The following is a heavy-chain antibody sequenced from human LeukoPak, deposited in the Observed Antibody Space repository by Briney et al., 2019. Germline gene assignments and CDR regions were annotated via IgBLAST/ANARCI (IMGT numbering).Heavy chain of an antibody. J-gene: IGHJ6*03. D-gene: IGHD3-16*01. Sequence: ASVKVSCKASGYTFTSYDINWVRQATGQGLEWMGWMNPNSGNTGYAQKFQGRVTITRNTSISTAYMELSSLRSEDTAVYYCARGTAPAVGGFFGLGCYYYYMDVWGKGTTVTVSS. CDR2: MNPNSGNT. CDR3: ARGTAPAVGGFFGLGCYYYYMDV. V-gene: IGHV1-8*03. CDR1: GYTFTSYD.